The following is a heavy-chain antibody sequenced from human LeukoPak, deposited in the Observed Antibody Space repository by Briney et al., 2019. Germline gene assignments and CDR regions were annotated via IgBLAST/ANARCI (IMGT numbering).Heavy chain of an antibody. V-gene: IGHV4-39*07. D-gene: IGHD6-19*01. CDR2: IYYSGST. Sequence: PSETLSLTCTVSGGSISSSSYYWGWIRQPPGKGLEWIGSIYYSGSTYYNPSLKSRVTISVDTSKNQFSLKLTSVTAADTAVYYCARDGAVAGGGRWFDHWGQGTLVTVSS. CDR3: ARDGAVAGGGRWFDH. CDR1: GGSISSSSYY. J-gene: IGHJ5*02.